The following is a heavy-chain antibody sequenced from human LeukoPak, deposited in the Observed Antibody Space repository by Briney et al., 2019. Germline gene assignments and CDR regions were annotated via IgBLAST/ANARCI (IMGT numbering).Heavy chain of an antibody. CDR3: TTEYCSSTSCYDY. Sequence: PGESLRLSCAASGFTFSNAWMSWVRQAPGKGLEWVGRIKSKTDGGTTDYAAPVKGRFTISRDDSKNTLYLQMNSLKTEDTAVYYCTTEYCSSTSCYDYWGQGTLVTVSS. CDR1: GFTFSNAW. J-gene: IGHJ4*02. D-gene: IGHD2-2*01. V-gene: IGHV3-15*01. CDR2: IKSKTDGGTT.